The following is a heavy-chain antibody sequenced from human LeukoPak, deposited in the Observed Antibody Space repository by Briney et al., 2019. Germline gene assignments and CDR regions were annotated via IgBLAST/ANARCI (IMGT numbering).Heavy chain of an antibody. CDR2: ISGSGGST. V-gene: IGHV3-23*01. J-gene: IGHJ6*02. Sequence: GGSLRLSCAASGFTFSSYAMSWVRQAPGKGLEWVSAISGSGGSTYYADSVKGRFTISRDNSKNTPYLQMNSLRAEDTAVYYCAKIITMVRGVIYYGMDVWGQGTTVTVSS. CDR1: GFTFSSYA. CDR3: AKIITMVRGVIYYGMDV. D-gene: IGHD3-10*01.